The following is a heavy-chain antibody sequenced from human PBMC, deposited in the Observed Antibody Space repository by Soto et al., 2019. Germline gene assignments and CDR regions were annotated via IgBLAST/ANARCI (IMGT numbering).Heavy chain of an antibody. V-gene: IGHV3-33*08. CDR1: GFTFRDYG. Sequence: GGSLRLSCAASGFTFRDYGMHWVRQAPGKGLEWVAFIWYDGSDKYYADSVKGRFTISRDNSKNTLYLQMNSLRTEDTAVYYCARAPYSSGWWGFDYWGQGT. J-gene: IGHJ4*02. CDR2: IWYDGSDK. CDR3: ARAPYSSGWWGFDY. D-gene: IGHD6-19*01.